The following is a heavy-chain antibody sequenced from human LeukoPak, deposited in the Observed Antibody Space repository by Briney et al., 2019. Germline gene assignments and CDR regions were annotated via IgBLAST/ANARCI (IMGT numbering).Heavy chain of an antibody. CDR3: ARGRCSGGSCYPRYYYFYMDV. CDR1: GGSFSGYY. Sequence: SETLSLTCAVYGGSFSGYYWSWIRQPPGKGREWIGEINHSGSTNYNPSLKSRVTISVDTSKNQFSLKLSSVTAADTAVYYCARGRCSGGSCYPRYYYFYMDVWGKATTVTVSS. D-gene: IGHD2-15*01. CDR2: INHSGST. J-gene: IGHJ6*03. V-gene: IGHV4-34*01.